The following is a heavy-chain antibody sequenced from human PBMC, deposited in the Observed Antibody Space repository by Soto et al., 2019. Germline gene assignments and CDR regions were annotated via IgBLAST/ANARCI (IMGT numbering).Heavy chain of an antibody. CDR1: RFTFSSYG. Sequence: ESGGGVVQPGRSLRLSCAASRFTFSSYGMQWVRQAPGKGLEGVAVISYSGSNKFYADSVKGRFTISRDNSKNTLYLQMSSLRDEDTAVYYCARDQRWG. CDR2: ISYSGSNK. V-gene: IGHV3-30*19. CDR3: ARDQR. J-gene: IGHJ6*03.